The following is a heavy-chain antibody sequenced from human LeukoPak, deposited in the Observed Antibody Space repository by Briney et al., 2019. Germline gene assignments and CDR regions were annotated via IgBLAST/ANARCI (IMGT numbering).Heavy chain of an antibody. Sequence: GGSLRLSCAASGFTFSSYDMHWVRQATGKGLEWVSAIGTAGDTYYPGSVKGRFTISRENARNSLYLQMNSLRADDTAVYYCARDPNGSGSYYYDYWGQGTLVTVSS. J-gene: IGHJ4*02. CDR1: GFTFSSYD. D-gene: IGHD3-10*01. CDR3: ARDPNGSGSYYYDY. V-gene: IGHV3-13*04. CDR2: IGTAGDT.